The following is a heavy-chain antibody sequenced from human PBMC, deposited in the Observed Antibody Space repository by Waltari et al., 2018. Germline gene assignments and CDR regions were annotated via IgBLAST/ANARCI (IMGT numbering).Heavy chain of an antibody. CDR1: GGSFNGYD. CDR3: ARGESLYNSDWTPRGYYYYGMDV. CDR2: INHSGST. D-gene: IGHD6-19*01. J-gene: IGHJ6*02. V-gene: IGHV4-34*01. Sequence: QVQLQQWGAGLLKPSETLSLTCAMSGGSFNGYDWSWIRQAAGKGLEGIGDINHSGSTNYNPPLTSRVTMSVDTSKNQFSLNLSSVTAADTAVYYCARGESLYNSDWTPRGYYYYGMDVWGQGTTVTVSS.